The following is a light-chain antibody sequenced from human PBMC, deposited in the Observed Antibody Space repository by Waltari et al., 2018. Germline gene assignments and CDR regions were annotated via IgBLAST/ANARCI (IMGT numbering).Light chain of an antibody. CDR2: GAA. Sequence: EIVLTQSPGTLSLSPGERATLSCRASQSVSRYLAWYQQKPGQAPKLLIYGAAIRATGIPDRFGGSGSGTDFSLTISSLEPEDFAMYYCQQYVSLPATFGQGTKVEIK. J-gene: IGKJ1*01. CDR1: QSVSRY. V-gene: IGKV3-20*01. CDR3: QQYVSLPAT.